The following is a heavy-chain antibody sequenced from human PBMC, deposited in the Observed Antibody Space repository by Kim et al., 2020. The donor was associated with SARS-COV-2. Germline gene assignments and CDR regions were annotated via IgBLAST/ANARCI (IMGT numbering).Heavy chain of an antibody. D-gene: IGHD3-10*01. CDR1: GFIFRDFN. V-gene: IGHV3-21*01. Sequence: GGSLRLSCEVSGFIFRDFNMNWVRLAPGKGLECVASISGTGVYINYADSVKGRFFVSRDNAKNSLYLQMDSLRFEDTAIYFCAREWSYGSGSYYPDAFD. J-gene: IGHJ3*02. CDR3: AREWSYGSGSYYPDAFD. CDR2: ISGTGVYI.